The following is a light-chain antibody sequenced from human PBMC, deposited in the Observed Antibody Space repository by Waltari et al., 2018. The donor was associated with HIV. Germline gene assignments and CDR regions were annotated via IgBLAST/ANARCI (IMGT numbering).Light chain of an antibody. CDR3: AAWTDSLSGVV. J-gene: IGLJ2*01. CDR2: SNN. V-gene: IGLV1-47*01. CDR1: SSNIGSYY. Sequence: QSVLTQPPSASGTPGQRVTISCSGSSSNIGSYYVYWYQQLPGTAPKLLIYSNNQRPSGVPARFSGSKSGTSASLAISGLRSEDEADYYCAAWTDSLSGVVFGGGTKLSVL.